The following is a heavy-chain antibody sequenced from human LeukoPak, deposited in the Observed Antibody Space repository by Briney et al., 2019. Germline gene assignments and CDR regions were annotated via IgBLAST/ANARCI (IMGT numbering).Heavy chain of an antibody. Sequence: GASVKVSCKASGYTFTGYYMHWVRQAPGQGLEWMGWINPNSGGTNYAQKFQGRVTMTRDTSISTAYMELSRLRSDDTAVYYCARARYCSSTSCWGEEPGPIDYWGQGTLVTVSS. D-gene: IGHD2-2*01. CDR2: INPNSGGT. CDR1: GYTFTGYY. J-gene: IGHJ4*02. CDR3: ARARYCSSTSCWGEEPGPIDY. V-gene: IGHV1-2*02.